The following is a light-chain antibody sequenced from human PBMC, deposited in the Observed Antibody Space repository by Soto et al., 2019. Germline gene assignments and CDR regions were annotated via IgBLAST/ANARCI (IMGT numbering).Light chain of an antibody. CDR2: AAS. CDR1: QSISTC. V-gene: IGKV1-39*01. J-gene: IGKJ1*01. Sequence: DIQMTQSPSSLSASVGDRITITCRASQSISTCLNWYQQKSGKAPKLLIYAASSLQSGVPSRFSGSGSGTDFTLTISSLQVEDFATYYCQQSHSIPQTFGQGTKVEIK. CDR3: QQSHSIPQT.